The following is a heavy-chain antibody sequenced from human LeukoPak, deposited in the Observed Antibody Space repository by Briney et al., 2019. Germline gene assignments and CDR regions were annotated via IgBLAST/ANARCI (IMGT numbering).Heavy chain of an antibody. CDR3: ARERERLQHAFHI. V-gene: IGHV1-2*06. CDR1: GYTFTCYY. CDR2: INPNSGGT. D-gene: IGHD4-11*01. J-gene: IGHJ3*02. Sequence: ASVKVSCKASGYTFTCYYMHWVRQAPGQGLEWMGRINPNSGGTNYAQKFQGRVTMTRDTSISTAYMELSRLRSDDTAVYYCARERERLQHAFHIWGQGTMVTVSS.